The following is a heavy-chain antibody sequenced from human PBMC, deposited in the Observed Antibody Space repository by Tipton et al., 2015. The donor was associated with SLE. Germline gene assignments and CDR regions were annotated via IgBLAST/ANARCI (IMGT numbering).Heavy chain of an antibody. Sequence: TLSLTCTVSGGSISSSAYYWSWIRQPAGKGLEWIGRIYTSGSTNYNPSLKSRVTISVDTSKNQFSLKLSSVTAADTAVYYCARGAVFEPDDAFDIWGQGTMVTVSS. CDR1: GGSISSSAYY. J-gene: IGHJ3*02. V-gene: IGHV4-61*02. D-gene: IGHD3-16*01. CDR2: IYTSGST. CDR3: ARGAVFEPDDAFDI.